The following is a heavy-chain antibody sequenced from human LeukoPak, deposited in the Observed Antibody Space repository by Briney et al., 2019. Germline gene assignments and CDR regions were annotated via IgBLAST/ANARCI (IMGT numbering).Heavy chain of an antibody. V-gene: IGHV3-21*01. J-gene: IGHJ4*02. CDR2: ISSSSSYI. CDR1: GFTFSSYS. Sequence: PGGSLRLSCAASGFTFSSYSMNWVRQAPGKGLEWVSSISSSSSYIYYADSVKGRFTISRDNAKNSLYLQMNSLRAEDTAVYYCARENSSGWLIGYWGQGTLVTVSS. D-gene: IGHD6-19*01. CDR3: ARENSSGWLIGY.